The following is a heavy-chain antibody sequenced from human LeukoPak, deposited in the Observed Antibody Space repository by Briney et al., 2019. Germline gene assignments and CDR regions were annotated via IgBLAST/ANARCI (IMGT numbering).Heavy chain of an antibody. J-gene: IGHJ6*03. D-gene: IGHD2-8*01. CDR3: GTIPVGVATKKYYYYYYMDV. CDR2: VDPEDGET. CDR1: GYTFTDYY. Sequence: ASVKVSCKASGYTFTDYYMHWVQQAPGKGLEWMGRVDPEDGETIYAEKFQGRVTITADTSTDTAYMELSSLRHEDTAVYYCGTIPVGVATKKYYYYYYMDVWGKGTTVTVSS. V-gene: IGHV1-69-2*01.